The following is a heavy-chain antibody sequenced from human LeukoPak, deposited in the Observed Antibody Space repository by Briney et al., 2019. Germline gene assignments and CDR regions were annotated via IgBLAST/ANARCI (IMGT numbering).Heavy chain of an antibody. J-gene: IGHJ5*02. D-gene: IGHD1-1*01. CDR2: IYHSGST. V-gene: IGHV4-30-2*01. CDR3: ARGSGNAWFDP. Sequence: SQTLSLTCAVSGGSISSGGYSWSWIRQPPGTGLEWIVDIYHSGSTYYNPSLKRRVTISVDRSKNQFSLKLSSVTAADTAVYYCARGSGNAWFDPWGQGTLVTVSS. CDR1: GGSISSGGYS.